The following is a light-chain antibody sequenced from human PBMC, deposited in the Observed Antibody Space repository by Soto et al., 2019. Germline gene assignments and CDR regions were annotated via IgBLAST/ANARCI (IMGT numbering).Light chain of an antibody. J-gene: IGKJ1*01. CDR1: QGIRDA. Sequence: DLQMTQSPSSLSASVGDRVTSTCRASQGIRDALGWYQQKPGKDPKRLIYAASSLQSGVPSRFSGSGSGTEFTLTISSLQPEDFATYYCLQHNSYPQTFGQGTKVEIK. CDR2: AAS. CDR3: LQHNSYPQT. V-gene: IGKV1-17*01.